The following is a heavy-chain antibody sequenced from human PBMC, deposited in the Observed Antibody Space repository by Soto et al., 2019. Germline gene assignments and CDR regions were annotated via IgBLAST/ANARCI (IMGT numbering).Heavy chain of an antibody. CDR3: VRVAAPTVLTSYFDY. D-gene: IGHD4-4*01. J-gene: IGHJ4*02. CDR1: GYIFNNYV. Sequence: ASVKVSCKASGYIFNNYVLHWVRQAPGQGLEWVGWINADTGYTKYSEKFQDRVTITRDTSATTAYMVLYRLRSEDTAIYYCVRVAAPTVLTSYFDYWGQGILVIVSS. V-gene: IGHV1-3*01. CDR2: INADTGYT.